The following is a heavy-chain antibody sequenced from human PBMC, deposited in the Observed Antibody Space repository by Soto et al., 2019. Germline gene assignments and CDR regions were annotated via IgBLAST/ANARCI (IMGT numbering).Heavy chain of an antibody. CDR3: TKDWRTYRDTAIGGSFES. J-gene: IGHJ4*02. CDR2: ISWNGRDI. Sequence: EVQLVESGGGLVQPGRSLRLSCAASGFTFDDYAMYWVRQVQGKGLEWVSGISWNGRDIAYADSVKGRFTISRDNAKNSLYLQMNSLRTEDTAFYYCTKDWRTYRDTAIGGSFESWGQGTLVTVSS. D-gene: IGHD5-18*01. V-gene: IGHV3-9*01. CDR1: GFTFDDYA.